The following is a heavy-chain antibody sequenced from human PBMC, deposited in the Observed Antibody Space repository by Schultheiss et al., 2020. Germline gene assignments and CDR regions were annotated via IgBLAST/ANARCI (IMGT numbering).Heavy chain of an antibody. J-gene: IGHJ4*02. CDR1: GGSISSYY. V-gene: IGHV4-59*12. Sequence: SETLSLTCTVSGGSISSYYWSWIRQPPGKGLEWIGYIYYSGSTNYNPSLKSRVTISVDTSKNQFSLKLSSVTAADTAVYYCAGSVGATWGQGSLVTVSS. CDR2: IYYSGST. CDR3: AGSVGAT. D-gene: IGHD1-26*01.